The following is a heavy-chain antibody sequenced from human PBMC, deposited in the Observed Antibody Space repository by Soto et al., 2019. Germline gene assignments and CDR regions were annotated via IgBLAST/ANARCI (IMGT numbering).Heavy chain of an antibody. CDR3: AVDYYDSSGYFLSLDP. D-gene: IGHD3-22*01. CDR2: ISAYNGNT. Sequence: ASVKVSCKASGYTFTSYGISWLRQAPGQGLEWMGWISAYNGNTNYAQKLQGRVTMTTETSTSTAYMELRSLRSDDTAVYYCAVDYYDSSGYFLSLDPWGQGTLVTVSS. J-gene: IGHJ5*02. V-gene: IGHV1-18*04. CDR1: GYTFTSYG.